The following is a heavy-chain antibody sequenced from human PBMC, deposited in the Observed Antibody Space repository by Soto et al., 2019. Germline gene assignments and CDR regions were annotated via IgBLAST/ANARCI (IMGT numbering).Heavy chain of an antibody. J-gene: IGHJ4*02. V-gene: IGHV3-30-3*01. D-gene: IGHD1-26*01. Sequence: ESGGGVVQPGRSLRLSCAASGFTFSSYAMHWVRQAPGKGLEWVAVISYDGSNKYYADSVKGRFTISRDNSKNTLYLQMNSLRAEDTAVYYCAREGPGGGSYPYYFDYWGQGTLVTVSS. CDR2: ISYDGSNK. CDR1: GFTFSSYA. CDR3: AREGPGGGSYPYYFDY.